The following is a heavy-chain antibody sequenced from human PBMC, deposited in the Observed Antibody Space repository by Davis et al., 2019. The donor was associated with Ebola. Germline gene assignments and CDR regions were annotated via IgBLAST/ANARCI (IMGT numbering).Heavy chain of an antibody. D-gene: IGHD6-13*01. Sequence: ASVQVSCKASGYTFTSYGISWVRPAPGQGLEWMGWLSAYNGNTNYAQKLQGRVTMTTDTSTSTAYMELRSLRSDDTAVYYCARDRGIAAAGTILYYYYYGMDVWGKGTTVTVSS. CDR2: LSAYNGNT. J-gene: IGHJ6*04. CDR3: ARDRGIAAAGTILYYYYYGMDV. CDR1: GYTFTSYG. V-gene: IGHV1-18*01.